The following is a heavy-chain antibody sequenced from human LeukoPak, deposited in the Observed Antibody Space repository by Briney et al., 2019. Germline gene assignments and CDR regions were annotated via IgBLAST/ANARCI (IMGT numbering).Heavy chain of an antibody. CDR1: GLTVTSKY. J-gene: IGHJ3*02. CDR3: TRGYSGKSVYGFDI. D-gene: IGHD1-26*01. CDR2: IGNKGSRYTT. V-gene: IGHV3-72*01. Sequence: GGSLRLSCAASGLTVTSKYMAWVRQAPGRGLQRVGRIGNKGSRYTTEYAASVKGRFSISRDDSKNSLYLQMNNLKPEDTALYYCTRGYSGKSVYGFDIWGQGTMVTVSS.